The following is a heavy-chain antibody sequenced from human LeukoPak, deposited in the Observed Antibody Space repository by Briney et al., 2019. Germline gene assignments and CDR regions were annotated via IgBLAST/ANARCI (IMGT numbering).Heavy chain of an antibody. CDR1: GGSISSSTYL. J-gene: IGHJ4*02. Sequence: PSETLSLTCTVSGGSISSSTYLWGWIRQPPGEGLEWIGSIFYSGSTYYSPSLKSRVTVSVDTSNNQFSLRLSSVTAADTAVHFCARQGVIISYFDYWGQGALVTVSS. CDR2: IFYSGST. D-gene: IGHD3-10*01. CDR3: ARQGVIISYFDY. V-gene: IGHV4-39*01.